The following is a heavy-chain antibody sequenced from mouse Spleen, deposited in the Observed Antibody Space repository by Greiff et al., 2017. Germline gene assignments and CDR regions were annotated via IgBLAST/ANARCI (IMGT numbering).Heavy chain of an antibody. CDR1: GYTFTSYW. CDR3: AVGDYEGAMDY. CDR2: IDPSDSET. V-gene: IGHV1-52*01. Sequence: QVQLQQPGAELVRPGSSVKLSCKASGYTFTSYWMHWVKQRPIQGLEWIGNIDPSDSETHYNQKFKDKATLTVDKSSSTAYMQLSSLTSEDSAVYYCAVGDYEGAMDYWGQGTSVTVSS. D-gene: IGHD2-4*01. J-gene: IGHJ4*01.